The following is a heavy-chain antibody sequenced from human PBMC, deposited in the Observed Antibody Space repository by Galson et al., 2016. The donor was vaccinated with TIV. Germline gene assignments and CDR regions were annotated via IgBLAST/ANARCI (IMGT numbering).Heavy chain of an antibody. CDR3: AGSRHHLRGDPYYYYLMDV. Sequence: SVKVTCKASGGTINSYAINWVRQAPGQGLEWLGGIFPIFGSPTYGQNFQGRVSLTADEYTTTAYMELSSLRSEDPAVYFCAGSRHHLRGDPYYYYLMDVWGQGTTVSVSS. D-gene: IGHD2-21*02. CDR1: GGTINSYA. V-gene: IGHV1-69*13. J-gene: IGHJ6*02. CDR2: IFPIFGSP.